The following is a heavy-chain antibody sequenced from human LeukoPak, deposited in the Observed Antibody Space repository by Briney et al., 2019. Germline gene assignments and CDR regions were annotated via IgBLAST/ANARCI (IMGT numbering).Heavy chain of an antibody. V-gene: IGHV1-2*02. D-gene: IGHD6-19*01. CDR1: GYTFTGYY. CDR2: INPNSGGT. J-gene: IGHJ5*02. CDR3: ARDPSGRGWYRRGNWFDP. Sequence: ASVKVSCKASGYTFTGYYMHWVRQAPGQGLEWMGWINPNSGGTNYAQKFQGRVTMTRDTSISTAYMELSRLRSDDTAVYYCARDPSGRGWYRRGNWFDPWGQGTLVTVSS.